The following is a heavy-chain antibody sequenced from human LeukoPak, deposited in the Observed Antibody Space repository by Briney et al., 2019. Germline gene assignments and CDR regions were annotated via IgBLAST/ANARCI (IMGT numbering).Heavy chain of an antibody. D-gene: IGHD3-10*01. V-gene: IGHV3-30*04. CDR2: IPYDSSNK. J-gene: IGHJ4*02. CDR3: ATEFNYYGSGSYC. CDR1: GFSFSSYS. Sequence: GGSLRLSCVVSGFSFSSYSLHWVRQAPGKGLEWVAFIPYDSSNKYYADSVKGRFTISRDNSKNTLFLQMNSLRAEDTAVYYCATEFNYYGSGSYCWGQGTLVTVSS.